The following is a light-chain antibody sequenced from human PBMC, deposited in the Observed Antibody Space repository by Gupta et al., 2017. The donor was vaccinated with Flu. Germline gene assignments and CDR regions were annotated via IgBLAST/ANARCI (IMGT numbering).Light chain of an antibody. V-gene: IGKV1-39*01. CDR1: LSVSKY. J-gene: IGKJ4*01. CDR3: QQSLRTPLT. Sequence: DIQMTQSPPSLSASVGDTVTITCRATLSVSKYLTWYQQQPGKAPKLLNDGVSTLHTGVPARFSGTGSETDFVLTIKKLQPEDVGTYFCQQSLRTPLTFGRGTKLDIK. CDR2: GVS.